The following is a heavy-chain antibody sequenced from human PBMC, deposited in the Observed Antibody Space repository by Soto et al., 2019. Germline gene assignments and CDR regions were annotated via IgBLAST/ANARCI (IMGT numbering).Heavy chain of an antibody. J-gene: IGHJ4*02. Sequence: EGQLVESGGGLVKPGGSLRLSCAASGFTFSSHTMNWVRQAPGKGLEWVSSISSSRTYIYYAHSVKGRFTISRDNAKNSLYLQMNSLRAEDTAVYYCARVFGYCSGGACSSLDYWGQGTMVTVSS. CDR1: GFTFSSHT. CDR3: ARVFGYCSGGACSSLDY. CDR2: ISSSRTYI. D-gene: IGHD2-8*02. V-gene: IGHV3-21*01.